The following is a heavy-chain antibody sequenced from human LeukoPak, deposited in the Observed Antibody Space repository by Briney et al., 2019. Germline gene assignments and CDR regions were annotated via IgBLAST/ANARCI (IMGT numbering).Heavy chain of an antibody. V-gene: IGHV3-21*01. D-gene: IGHD3/OR15-3a*01. CDR2: ISSSSSYI. Sequence: GGSLRLSCTASGLTFSRHSMNWARQATGKGLEWVSSISSSSSYIYYADSVKGLFTISRDNAKTSLYLQMNSRRAEDTAVYYCASDGPSGFDYWGQGTLVTVSS. CDR3: ASDGPSGFDY. CDR1: GLTFSRHS. J-gene: IGHJ4*02.